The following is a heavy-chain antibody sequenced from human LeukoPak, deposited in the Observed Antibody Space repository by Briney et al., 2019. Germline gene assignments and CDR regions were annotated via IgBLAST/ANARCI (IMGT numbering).Heavy chain of an antibody. CDR3: ARRTIYSDAFDI. CDR2: IYPVDSDT. Sequence: GESLKISCKGSVYRFSNYWIAWVRQMPGKGLEWMGVIYPVDSDTRFSPSFEGRVTISVDKSISNAYLQWSSLKASDTAMYYCARRTIYSDAFDIWGQGTMVTVSS. V-gene: IGHV5-51*01. CDR1: VYRFSNYW. D-gene: IGHD2-15*01. J-gene: IGHJ3*02.